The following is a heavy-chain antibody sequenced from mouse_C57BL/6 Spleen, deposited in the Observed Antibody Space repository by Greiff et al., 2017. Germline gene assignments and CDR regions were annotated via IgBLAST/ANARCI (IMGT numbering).Heavy chain of an antibody. CDR1: GYAFTNYL. V-gene: IGHV1-54*01. D-gene: IGHD2-3*01. CDR3: ARGTEGRWLLRDCFDY. Sequence: QVQLQQSGAELVRPGTSVKVSCKASGYAFTNYLIEWVKQRPGQGLEWIGVINPGSGGTNYNEKFKGKATLTADKSSSTAYMQLSSLTSEDSAVYFCARGTEGRWLLRDCFDYWGQGTTLTVSS. J-gene: IGHJ2*01. CDR2: INPGSGGT.